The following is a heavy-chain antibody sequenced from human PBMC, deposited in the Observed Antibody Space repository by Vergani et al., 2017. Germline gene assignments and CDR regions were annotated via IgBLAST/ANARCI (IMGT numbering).Heavy chain of an antibody. CDR1: GGSISSGGYY. V-gene: IGHV4-31*03. Sequence: QVQLQESGPGLVKPSQTLSLTCTVSGGSISSGGYYWSWIRQHPGKGLEWIGYIYYSGSTNYNPSLKSRVTISVDTSKNQFSLKLSSVTAADTAVYYCARVASSDFWSGYPERYFDYWGQGTLVTVSS. CDR2: IYYSGST. D-gene: IGHD3-3*01. CDR3: ARVASSDFWSGYPERYFDY. J-gene: IGHJ4*02.